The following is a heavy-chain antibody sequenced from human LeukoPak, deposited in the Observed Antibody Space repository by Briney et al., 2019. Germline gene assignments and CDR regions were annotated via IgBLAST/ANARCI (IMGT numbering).Heavy chain of an antibody. D-gene: IGHD3-10*01. J-gene: IGHJ5*02. CDR1: GFTFSSYS. CDR2: ISDSGDNI. V-gene: IGHV3-23*01. Sequence: PGGSLRLSCAASGFTFSSYSMNCVRQAPGKGLQWVSSISDSGDNIFYADSVKGRFTISRDNSKNTLYLQMNSLRAEDTAVYYCAKVENPRIYGSGSYFWFDPWGQGTLVTVSS. CDR3: AKVENPRIYGSGSYFWFDP.